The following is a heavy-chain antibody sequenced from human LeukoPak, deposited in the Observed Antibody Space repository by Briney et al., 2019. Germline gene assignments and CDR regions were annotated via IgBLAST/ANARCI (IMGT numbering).Heavy chain of an antibody. V-gene: IGHV3-23*01. CDR2: ISGSGGST. D-gene: IGHD3-3*01. J-gene: IGHJ4*02. CDR1: GFTFSSYA. Sequence: GGSLRLSCAASGFTFSSYAMSWVRQAPGKGLEWVSAISGSGGSTYYADSVKGRFTISRDNSKNTLYLQTNSLRAEDTAVYYCAKGGTPQRFDFWSGYYPFDYWGQGTLVTVSS. CDR3: AKGGTPQRFDFWSGYYPFDY.